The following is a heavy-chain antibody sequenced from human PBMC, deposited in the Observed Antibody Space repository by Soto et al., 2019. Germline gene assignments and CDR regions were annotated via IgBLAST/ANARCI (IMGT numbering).Heavy chain of an antibody. CDR1: GFDFSGYA. Sequence: EVQLLASGGGLVQPGGSLTLSCADSGFDFSGYAMSWVRQAPGKGLQWDSVITGGGTSIYYGDSVKGRVSIARDMSTNTLFLHMHSLRAEDTALYYCAKHQYSFAHYIDHWGQGTHVTVSS. CDR3: AKHQYSFAHYIDH. CDR2: ITGGGTSI. V-gene: IGHV3-23*01. J-gene: IGHJ4*02. D-gene: IGHD4-4*01.